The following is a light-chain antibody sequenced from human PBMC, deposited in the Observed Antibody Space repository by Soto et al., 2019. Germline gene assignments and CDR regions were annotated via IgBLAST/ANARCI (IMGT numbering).Light chain of an antibody. V-gene: IGLV2-14*03. CDR2: DVS. J-gene: IGLJ2*01. CDR3: SSYTAITTTRV. CDR1: SSDVGGYNY. Sequence: QSVLTQPASVSGSPGQSITISCTGTSSDVGGYNYVSWYQQHPGKAPQLMIYDVSSRPSGVSLRFSGSKSGNTASLTISGLQADDEAYYFCSSYTAITTTRVFGGGTQLTVL.